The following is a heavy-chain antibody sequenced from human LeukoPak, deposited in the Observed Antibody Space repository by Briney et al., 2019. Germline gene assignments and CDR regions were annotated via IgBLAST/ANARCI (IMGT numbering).Heavy chain of an antibody. CDR1: GGSLTTYY. D-gene: IGHD6-6*01. Sequence: PSETLSLTCTVSGGSLTTYYWSWIRQPPGKGLEWIGYIYYSGNSNYNPSLKSQVTMSLDTSKNQFSLKLSSVTAADTAVYYCVRRVAVRGFYGFDIWGQGAMVTVSS. J-gene: IGHJ3*02. V-gene: IGHV4-59*12. CDR3: VRRVAVRGFYGFDI. CDR2: IYYSGNS.